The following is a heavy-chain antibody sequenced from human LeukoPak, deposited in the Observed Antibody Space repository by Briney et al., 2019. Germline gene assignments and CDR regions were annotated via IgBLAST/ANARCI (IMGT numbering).Heavy chain of an antibody. J-gene: IGHJ4*02. CDR1: DFTFSFYW. CDR3: GRLAHNAWYAIDY. CDR2: ILPDGSQK. Sequence: GGSLRLSCVASDFTFSFYWMTWVRQAPGKGLEWVANILPDGSQKYYVDSVKGRFTVSRDNPKNSLYLQINSLRAEDTAVYYCGRLAHNAWYAIDYWGQGTLVTVSS. D-gene: IGHD6-13*01. V-gene: IGHV3-7*01.